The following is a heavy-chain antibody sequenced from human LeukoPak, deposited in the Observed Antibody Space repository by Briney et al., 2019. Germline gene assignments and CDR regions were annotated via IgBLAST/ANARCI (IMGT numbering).Heavy chain of an antibody. D-gene: IGHD6-13*01. V-gene: IGHV1-2*02. CDR3: ASEGYSSSWYQGADAFDI. Sequence: ASVKVSCKASGYTFTGYYMHWVRQAPGQGLEWMGWINPNSGGTNYAQKFQGRVTRTRDTSISTAYMELSRLRSDDTAVYYCASEGYSSSWYQGADAFDIWGQGTMVTVSS. J-gene: IGHJ3*02. CDR2: INPNSGGT. CDR1: GYTFTGYY.